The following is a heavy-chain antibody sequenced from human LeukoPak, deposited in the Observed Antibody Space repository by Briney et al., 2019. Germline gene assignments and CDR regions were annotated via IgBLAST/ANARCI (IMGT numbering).Heavy chain of an antibody. V-gene: IGHV3-74*01. Sequence: PGGSLRLSCAASGFSFSSYWMHWVRHARGKGLVWVSRINSDGSSTSYADSVKGRFTISRDNAKNTLYRQINSQRAEDTAVYYSASRSSIWYAFDHGGQETLVTVSS. D-gene: IGHD6-13*01. J-gene: IGHJ4*02. CDR2: INSDGSST. CDR1: GFSFSSYW. CDR3: ASRSSIWYAFDH.